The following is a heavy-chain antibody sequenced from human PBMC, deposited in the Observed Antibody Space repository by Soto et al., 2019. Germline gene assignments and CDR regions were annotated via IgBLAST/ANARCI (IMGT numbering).Heavy chain of an antibody. CDR2: IKSASSGGTT. CDR3: SREGRLLWFGELTDY. Sequence: EVQLVESGGGLVKPGGSLRLSCAASGFTVSNAWMSWVRQAPGKGLEWVGRIKSASSGGTTDYPAPVTGRFAISRDDSKNTLYLQMNSLKTEDTAVYYCSREGRLLWFGELTDYWGQGTLVTVSS. D-gene: IGHD3-10*01. V-gene: IGHV3-15*01. J-gene: IGHJ4*02. CDR1: GFTVSNAW.